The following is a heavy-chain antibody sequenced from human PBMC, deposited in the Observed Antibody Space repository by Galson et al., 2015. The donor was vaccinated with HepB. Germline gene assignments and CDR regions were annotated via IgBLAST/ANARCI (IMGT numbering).Heavy chain of an antibody. J-gene: IGHJ4*02. CDR2: IKSKSDGGTT. D-gene: IGHD4-17*01. V-gene: IGHV3-15*07. Sequence: SLRLSCAASGFTFSDAWMNWVRLAPGKGLEWVGRIKSKSDGGTTDYVAPVKGRFTISRDDSRNMLYLEMNSLKSEDTAVYYCTTDHPTVTFLFDHWGQGTLVTVSS. CDR3: TTDHPTVTFLFDH. CDR1: GFTFSDAW.